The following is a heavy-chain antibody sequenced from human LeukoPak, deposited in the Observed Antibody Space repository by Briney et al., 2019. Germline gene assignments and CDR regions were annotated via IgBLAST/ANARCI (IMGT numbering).Heavy chain of an antibody. Sequence: SVKVSCKASGGTFSSYAISWVRQAPGQGLEWMGGIIPIFGTANYAQKFQGRVTITADESTSTAYMELSSLRSEDTAVYYCARAPNWNYRDWYFDLWGRGTLVTVSS. CDR1: GGTFSSYA. CDR3: ARAPNWNYRDWYFDL. V-gene: IGHV1-69*13. CDR2: IIPIFGTA. D-gene: IGHD1-7*01. J-gene: IGHJ2*01.